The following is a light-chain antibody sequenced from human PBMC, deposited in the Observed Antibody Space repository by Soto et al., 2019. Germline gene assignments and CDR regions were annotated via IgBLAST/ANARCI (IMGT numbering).Light chain of an antibody. CDR1: QSISSY. CDR2: AAS. J-gene: IGKJ1*01. Sequence: DTPMSQSPSSVSAYVEDRVTIACRASQSISSYLNWYQQKPGKAPKLLIYAASSLQSGVPSRFSGSGSGTDFTLTISSLQPEDFATYYCQQSYSTSWTFGQGSMV. V-gene: IGKV1-39*01. CDR3: QQSYSTSWT.